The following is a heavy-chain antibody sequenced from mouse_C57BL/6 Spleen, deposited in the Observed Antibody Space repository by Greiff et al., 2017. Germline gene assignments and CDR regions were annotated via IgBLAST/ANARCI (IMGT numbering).Heavy chain of an antibody. D-gene: IGHD2-3*01. V-gene: IGHV1-5*01. J-gene: IGHJ2*01. CDR3: TSDDGYYEDFDY. CDR1: GYTFTSYW. CDR2: IYPGNSDT. Sequence: EVQLQESGTVLARPGASVKMSCKTSGYTFTSYWMHWVKQRPGQGLEWIGAIYPGNSDTSYNQKFKGKAKLTAVTSASTAYMKLSSLTHEDSAVYYCTSDDGYYEDFDYWGQGTTLTVSS.